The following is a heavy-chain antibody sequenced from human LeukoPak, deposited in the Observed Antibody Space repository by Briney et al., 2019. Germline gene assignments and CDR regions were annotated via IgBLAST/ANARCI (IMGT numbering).Heavy chain of an antibody. Sequence: GGSLRLSCAASGFTFSSYSMNWVRQAPGKGLEWVSSISSSSSYIYYADSVKGRFTISRDNAKNSLYLQMNSLRAEDTAVYYCAKNSGYYPHDAFDIWGQGTMVTVSS. CDR2: ISSSSSYI. V-gene: IGHV3-21*04. CDR3: AKNSGYYPHDAFDI. D-gene: IGHD3-22*01. CDR1: GFTFSSYS. J-gene: IGHJ3*02.